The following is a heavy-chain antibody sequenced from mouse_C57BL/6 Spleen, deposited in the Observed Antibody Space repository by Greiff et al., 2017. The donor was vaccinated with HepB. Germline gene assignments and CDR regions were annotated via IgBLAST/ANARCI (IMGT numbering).Heavy chain of an antibody. D-gene: IGHD2-4*01. CDR2: IYPGDGDT. Sequence: VQLQQSGAELVKPGASVKISCKASGYAFSSYWMNWVKQRPGKGLEWIGQIYPGDGDTNYNGKFKGKATLTADKSSSTAYMQLSSLTSEDSAVYFCARGYDYDPPFAYWGQGTLVTVSA. J-gene: IGHJ3*01. CDR1: GYAFSSYW. CDR3: ARGYDYDPPFAY. V-gene: IGHV1-80*01.